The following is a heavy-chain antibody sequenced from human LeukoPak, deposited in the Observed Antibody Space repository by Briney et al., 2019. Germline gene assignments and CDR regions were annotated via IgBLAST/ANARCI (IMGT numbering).Heavy chain of an antibody. J-gene: IGHJ4*02. CDR2: INHSGST. Sequence: PSETLSLTCAVYGGSLSGYYWSWIRQPPGKGLEWIGEINHSGSTNYNPSLKSRVTISVDTSKNRFSLKLSSVTAADTAVYYCARVRMVRVFDYWGQGTLVTVSS. D-gene: IGHD3-10*01. CDR3: ARVRMVRVFDY. CDR1: GGSLSGYY. V-gene: IGHV4-34*01.